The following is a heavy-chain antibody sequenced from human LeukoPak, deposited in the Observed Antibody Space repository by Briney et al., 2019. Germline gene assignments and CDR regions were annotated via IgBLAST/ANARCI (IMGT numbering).Heavy chain of an antibody. V-gene: IGHV1-2*06. J-gene: IGHJ4*02. CDR3: ARLAVAEGDDY. Sequence: ASVKVSCKASGYTFTSYGISWVRQAPGQGLEWMGRINPNSGGTNYAQKFQGRVTMTRDTSISTAHMELSRLRSDDTAVYYCARLAVAEGDDYWGQGTLVTVSS. D-gene: IGHD6-19*01. CDR1: GYTFTSYG. CDR2: INPNSGGT.